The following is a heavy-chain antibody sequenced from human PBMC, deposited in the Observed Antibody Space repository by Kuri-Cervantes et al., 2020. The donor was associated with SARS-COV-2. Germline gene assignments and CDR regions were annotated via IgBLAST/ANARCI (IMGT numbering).Heavy chain of an antibody. CDR1: GFTFSSYS. CDR2: ISSSSSYI. D-gene: IGHD3-9*01. J-gene: IGHJ4*02. V-gene: IGHV3-21*01. Sequence: GESLKISCAASGFTFSSYSMNWVRQAPGKGLEWVSSISSSSSYIYYADSVKGRFTISGDNSKNTLYLQMNSLRAEDTAVYYCAKDSLTGYYIFDYWGQGTLVTVSS. CDR3: AKDSLTGYYIFDY.